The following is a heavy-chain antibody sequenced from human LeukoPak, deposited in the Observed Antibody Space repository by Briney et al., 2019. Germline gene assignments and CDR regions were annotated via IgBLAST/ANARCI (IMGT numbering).Heavy chain of an antibody. CDR1: GGTFSSYA. CDR3: AREQYSTPFDY. Sequence: GASVKVSCKASGGTFSSYAISWVRQAPGRGLEWMGRIIPIFGTANYAQKFQGRVTITTDESTSTAYMELSSLRSEDTAVYYCAREQYSTPFDYWGQGTLVTVSS. J-gene: IGHJ4*02. D-gene: IGHD4-11*01. V-gene: IGHV1-69*05. CDR2: IIPIFGTA.